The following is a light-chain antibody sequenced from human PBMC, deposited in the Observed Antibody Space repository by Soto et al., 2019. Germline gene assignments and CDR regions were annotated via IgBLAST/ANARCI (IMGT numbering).Light chain of an antibody. J-gene: IGKJ4*01. Sequence: EIVVTQSPATLSSSRGEGATLSCKAGQNVYNILACHNQSTGQTNRILIHDPPTRATGISARFSGSGHGTEFTLKISSLQSEDFAVYFCQQCRNWPLTFGGGTKVDIK. V-gene: IGKV3-15*01. CDR3: QQCRNWPLT. CDR2: DPP. CDR1: QNVYNI.